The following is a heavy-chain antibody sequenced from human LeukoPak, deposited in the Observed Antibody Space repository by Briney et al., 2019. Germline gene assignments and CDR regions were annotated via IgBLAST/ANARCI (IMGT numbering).Heavy chain of an antibody. J-gene: IGHJ4*02. V-gene: IGHV3-7*01. CDR2: IKQDGSEK. D-gene: IGHD5-18*01. CDR1: GFTFSSYW. Sequence: GGSLRLSCAASGFTFSSYWMSWDRQAPGRGLEWVANIKQDGSEKYYVDSVKGRFTISRDNAKNSLYLQTNSLRAEDTAVYYCARVGYSYGYAGTFDYWGQGTLITVSS. CDR3: ARVGYSYGYAGTFDY.